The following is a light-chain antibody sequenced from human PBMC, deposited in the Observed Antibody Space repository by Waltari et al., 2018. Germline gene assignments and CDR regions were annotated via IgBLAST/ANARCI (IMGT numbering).Light chain of an antibody. CDR2: WAS. Sequence: DIVMTQSPDSLAVSLGERATINCKSSQSIMYSSNNQNFLAWYQKKPGHPPKLLIYWASTRQSGVPDRFTGSWSGTDFTLTINSLQAEDVAVYYCQQYFVTPFTFGPGTRVEIK. CDR1: QSIMYSSNNQNF. V-gene: IGKV4-1*01. J-gene: IGKJ3*01. CDR3: QQYFVTPFT.